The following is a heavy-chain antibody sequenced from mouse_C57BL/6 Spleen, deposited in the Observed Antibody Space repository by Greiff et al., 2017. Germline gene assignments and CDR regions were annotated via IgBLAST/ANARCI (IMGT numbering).Heavy chain of an antibody. CDR2: ITPNYGTT. CDR1: GYSFTDYN. J-gene: IGHJ4*01. CDR3: ARGEDYGSRDAMDY. D-gene: IGHD1-1*01. V-gene: IGHV1-39*01. Sequence: EVQLQQSGPELVKPGASVKISCKASGYSFTDYNMNWVKQSNGKSLEWIGVITPNYGTTSYNQKFKGKATLTVDQSSSTAYMQLNSLTSEDSAVYYCARGEDYGSRDAMDYWGQGTSVTVSS.